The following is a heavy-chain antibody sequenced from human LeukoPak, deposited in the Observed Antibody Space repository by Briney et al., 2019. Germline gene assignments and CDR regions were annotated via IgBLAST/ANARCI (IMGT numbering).Heavy chain of an antibody. J-gene: IGHJ4*02. CDR3: AKVAGATSNKYCFDY. Sequence: GGSLRLSCAASGFTFSSYAMSWVRQAPGKGLEWVSAISGGGGSSYYADSVKGRFTISRDNSKITLSLQMNSLRAEDTAVCYCAKVAGATSNKYCFDYWGQGTLVTVSS. D-gene: IGHD6-25*01. CDR2: ISGGGGSS. V-gene: IGHV3-23*01. CDR1: GFTFSSYA.